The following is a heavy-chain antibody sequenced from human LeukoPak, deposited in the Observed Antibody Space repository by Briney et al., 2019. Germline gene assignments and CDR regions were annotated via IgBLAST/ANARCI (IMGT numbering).Heavy chain of an antibody. CDR3: ARGAEWAAAGVVSYFQH. V-gene: IGHV1-46*01. J-gene: IGHJ1*01. D-gene: IGHD6-13*01. CDR1: GYTFTSYA. Sequence: ASVKVSCKASGYTFTSYALIWVRQAPGQGLEWMGIINPSGGSTSYAQKFQGRVTMTRDTSTSTVYMELSSLRSEDTAVYYCARGAEWAAAGVVSYFQHWGQGTLVTVSS. CDR2: INPSGGST.